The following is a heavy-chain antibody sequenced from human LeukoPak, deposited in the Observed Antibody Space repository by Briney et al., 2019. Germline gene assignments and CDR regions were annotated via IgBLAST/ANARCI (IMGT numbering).Heavy chain of an antibody. CDR3: SRDVNSSPYLPLGYFSQFDC. Sequence: GGSLRLSCTASGFTFGDYAMSWFRQAPGKGLEWVGFIRSRAYGGTTEYAASVRGRFTISRDDSESIAYLQMSSLKTEDTAVYYCSRDVNSSPYLPLGYFSQFDCWGQGTLVTVSS. CDR2: IRSRAYGGTT. J-gene: IGHJ4*02. V-gene: IGHV3-49*03. CDR1: GFTFGDYA. D-gene: IGHD3-22*01.